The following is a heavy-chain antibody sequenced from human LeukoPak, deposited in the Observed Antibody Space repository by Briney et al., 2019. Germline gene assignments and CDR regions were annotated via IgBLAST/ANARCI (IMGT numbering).Heavy chain of an antibody. Sequence: GGSLRLSCAASGFTFSSYWMSWVRQAPGTGLQWVANIKQDGSESYYVDSVKGRFTISRDNAKNSLYLQMNSLRAEGTAVYYCARATNGRFDIWGQGTMVTVSS. V-gene: IGHV3-7*02. D-gene: IGHD2-8*01. J-gene: IGHJ3*02. CDR1: GFTFSSYW. CDR2: IKQDGSES. CDR3: ARATNGRFDI.